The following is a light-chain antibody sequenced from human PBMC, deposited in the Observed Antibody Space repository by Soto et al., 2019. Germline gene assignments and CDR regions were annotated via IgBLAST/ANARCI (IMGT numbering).Light chain of an antibody. Sequence: QSALTQPASVSGSPGQAITISCVGTSSDVGGYNYVSWYQQHPGKAPKLTIYEVSHRPSGVSNRFSGSQSGDTASLTISGLQAEDEADYYCNSRGGSRPYYVFGTGTKVTVL. CDR1: SSDVGGYNY. CDR2: EVS. V-gene: IGLV2-14*01. CDR3: NSRGGSRPYYV. J-gene: IGLJ1*01.